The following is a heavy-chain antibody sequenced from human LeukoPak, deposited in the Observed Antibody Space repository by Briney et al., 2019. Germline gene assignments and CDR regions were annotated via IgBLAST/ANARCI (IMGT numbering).Heavy chain of an antibody. CDR2: MKPKSGNT. V-gene: IGHV1-8*01. Sequence: ASVKLSCKASGYSFSAHGINWVRQATGQGIEWMGGMKPKSGNTAPEQKSQGSATMSRNTSICFAYLELSSLRSEDTAVYFCVKASLLRGRVGYYFDSWGQGTPVTVSS. D-gene: IGHD3-10*01. J-gene: IGHJ4*02. CDR1: GYSFSAHG. CDR3: VKASLLRGRVGYYFDS.